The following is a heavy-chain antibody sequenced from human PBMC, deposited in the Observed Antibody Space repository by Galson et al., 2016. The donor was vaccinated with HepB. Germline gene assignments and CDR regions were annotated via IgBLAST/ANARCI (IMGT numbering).Heavy chain of an antibody. CDR2: LYYTGTS. V-gene: IGHV4-59*02. CDR1: DDSVSSSF. J-gene: IGHJ5*02. Sequence: SETLSLTCSVADDSVSSSFFSWIRQPPGKALEWIGYLYYTGTSDYNPSLKSRATISLDRSKNLLSLKLSSVTAADTAVYYCARAPFGVVIVWFDPWGQGTLVTVSS. CDR3: ARAPFGVVIVWFDP. D-gene: IGHD3-3*01.